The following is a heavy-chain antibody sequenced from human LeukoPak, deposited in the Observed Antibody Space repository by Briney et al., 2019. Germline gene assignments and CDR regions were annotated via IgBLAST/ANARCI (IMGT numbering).Heavy chain of an antibody. CDR3: ARGYSSSWYVPSAYYYYYGMDV. D-gene: IGHD6-13*01. CDR1: GFTFSSNW. V-gene: IGHV3-7*01. Sequence: GGSLRLSCAASGFTFSSNWMNWVRQAPGKGLEWVANIKQNGSEKNYVDSVKGRFTISRDNAKKSLYLRMNSLRADDTAVYYCARGYSSSWYVPSAYYYYYGMDVWGQGTTVTVSS. CDR2: IKQNGSEK. J-gene: IGHJ6*02.